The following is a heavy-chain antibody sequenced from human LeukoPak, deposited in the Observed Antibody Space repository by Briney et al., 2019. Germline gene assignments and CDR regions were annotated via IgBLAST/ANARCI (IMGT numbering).Heavy chain of an antibody. J-gene: IGHJ6*03. V-gene: IGHV1-8*03. Sequence: ASVNVSCKASVYTFTIYDINWVRQATGQGLEWMGWMNPNSGNTGYAQKFQGRVTITRNTSISTAYMELSSLRSEDTAVYYCARGMRYYDFWSGTPQDYYYYYMDVWGKGTTVTVSS. CDR3: ARGMRYYDFWSGTPQDYYYYYMDV. D-gene: IGHD3-3*01. CDR2: MNPNSGNT. CDR1: VYTFTIYD.